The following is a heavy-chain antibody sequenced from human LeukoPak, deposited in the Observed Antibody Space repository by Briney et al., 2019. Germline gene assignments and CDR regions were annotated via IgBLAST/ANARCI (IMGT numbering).Heavy chain of an antibody. D-gene: IGHD6-6*01. CDR1: GYTFTGYY. Sequence: ASVKVSCKASGYTFTGYYMHWVRQAPGQGLEWMGWINPNSGGTNYAQKFQGRVTITRDASISTAYMELSRRLSDDTAVYYCARGSGIAARPGYWGQGTLVTVSS. CDR2: INPNSGGT. CDR3: ARGSGIAARPGY. J-gene: IGHJ4*02. V-gene: IGHV1-2*02.